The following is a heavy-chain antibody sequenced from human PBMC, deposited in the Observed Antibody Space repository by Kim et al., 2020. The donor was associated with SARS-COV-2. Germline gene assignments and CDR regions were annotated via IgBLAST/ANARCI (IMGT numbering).Heavy chain of an antibody. Sequence: AQKFQGRVTITADESTSTAYMELSSLRSEDTAVYYCARGSVDTAFSFPDYWGQGTLVTVSS. CDR3: ARGSVDTAFSFPDY. D-gene: IGHD5-18*01. V-gene: IGHV1-69*01. J-gene: IGHJ4*02.